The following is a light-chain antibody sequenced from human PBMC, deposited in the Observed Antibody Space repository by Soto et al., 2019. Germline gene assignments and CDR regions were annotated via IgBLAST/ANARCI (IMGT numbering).Light chain of an antibody. Sequence: DIQMTQSPSTLSASVGDRVTITCRASQSISSWLAWYQQKPGKAPKLLIYKASSLESGVPSRCSGSGSGTEFTLTSSSLQPDAFASDYCQQYNSYWTSGQGTKVEIK. J-gene: IGKJ1*01. CDR2: KAS. CDR1: QSISSW. CDR3: QQYNSYWT. V-gene: IGKV1-5*03.